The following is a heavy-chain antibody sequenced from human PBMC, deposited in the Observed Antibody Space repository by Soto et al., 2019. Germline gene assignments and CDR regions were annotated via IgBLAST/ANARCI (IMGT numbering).Heavy chain of an antibody. CDR3: ARVLRYCSSTSCYAYYYYGMDV. CDR2: IYYSGST. CDR1: GGSISSYY. J-gene: IGHJ6*02. D-gene: IGHD2-2*01. V-gene: IGHV4-59*01. Sequence: SETLSLTCTVSGGSISSYYWSWIRQPPGKGLEWIGYIYYSGSTNYNPSLKSRVTISVDTSKNQFSLKLSSVTAADTAVYYCARVLRYCSSTSCYAYYYYGMDVWGQGTTVTAP.